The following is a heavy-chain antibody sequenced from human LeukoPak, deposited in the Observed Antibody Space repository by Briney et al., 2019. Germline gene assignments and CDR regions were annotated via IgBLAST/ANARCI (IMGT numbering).Heavy chain of an antibody. J-gene: IGHJ2*01. CDR3: ARDPPYGDYWYFDL. CDR1: GGSFSGYY. Sequence: KPSETLSLTCAVYGGSFSGYYWSWIRQPPGKGLEWIGEINHSGSTNYNPSLKSRVTMSVDTSKNQFSLKLSSVTAADTAVYYCARDPPYGDYWYFDLWGRGTLVTVSS. V-gene: IGHV4-34*01. CDR2: INHSGST. D-gene: IGHD4-17*01.